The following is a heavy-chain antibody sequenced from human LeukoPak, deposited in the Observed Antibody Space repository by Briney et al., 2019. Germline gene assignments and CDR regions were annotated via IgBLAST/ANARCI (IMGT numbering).Heavy chain of an antibody. Sequence: GGSLRLSCAASGFPFSSYAMYWVRQAPGKGLVWVARIHGDGDNISYADSVRGRFTISRDNAKDTLYLHLNSLRPEDTAVYYCARAQVGAPTDLWGQGTLVTVSS. CDR2: IHGDGDNI. D-gene: IGHD1-26*01. J-gene: IGHJ5*02. CDR3: ARAQVGAPTDL. V-gene: IGHV3-74*01. CDR1: GFPFSSYA.